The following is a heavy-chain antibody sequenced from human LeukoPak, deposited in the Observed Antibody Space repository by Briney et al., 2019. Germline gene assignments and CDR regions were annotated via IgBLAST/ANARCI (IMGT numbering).Heavy chain of an antibody. Sequence: SETLSLTCTVSGGSISSYSWSWIRQPPGKGLEWIGYIYYTGSTNYNPSLASRVTLSVDKSKNQVSLKLTSVTAADTAVYYCARDESYAFDIWGQGTMVTVSS. J-gene: IGHJ3*02. CDR1: GGSISSYS. V-gene: IGHV4-59*12. CDR2: IYYTGST. CDR3: ARDESYAFDI.